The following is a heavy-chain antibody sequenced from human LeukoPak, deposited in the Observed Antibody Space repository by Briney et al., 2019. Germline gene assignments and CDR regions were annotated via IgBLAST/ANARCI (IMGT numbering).Heavy chain of an antibody. Sequence: SETLSLTCTVSGGSISSYYWSWIRQPPGKGLEWIGYIYYSGSTNYNPSLKSRVTISVDTSKNQFSLKLSSVTAADTAVYYCARRGVKGYYYYMDVWGKGTTVTVSS. V-gene: IGHV4-59*01. CDR2: IYYSGST. D-gene: IGHD2-8*01. J-gene: IGHJ6*03. CDR3: ARRGVKGYYYYMDV. CDR1: GGSISSYY.